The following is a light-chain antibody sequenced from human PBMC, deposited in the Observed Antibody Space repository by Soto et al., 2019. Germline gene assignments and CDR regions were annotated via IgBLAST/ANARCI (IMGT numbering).Light chain of an antibody. Sequence: QSVLTQPPSVSGAPGQRVTISCTGNSSNLGAGYDVHWYQQLPGKAPKLLIYYDDLLPSGVSDRFSGSKSGTSASLAISGLQSEDEADYYCAAWDDSLNGLVFGGGTQLTVL. CDR3: AAWDDSLNGLV. CDR2: YDD. J-gene: IGLJ2*01. CDR1: SSNLGAGYD. V-gene: IGLV1-36*01.